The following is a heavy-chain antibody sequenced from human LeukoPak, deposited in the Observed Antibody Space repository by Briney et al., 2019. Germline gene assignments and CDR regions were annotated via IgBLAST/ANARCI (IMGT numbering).Heavy chain of an antibody. CDR2: INHSGST. CDR3: ASSTRGGWYWFDY. Sequence: PSETLSLTCAVYGGAFSGYYWGWIRQPPGKGLDWIGEINHSGSTNYNPSLKSRLTISGDTSKHQFSLKLSSVTAADTAVYYCASSTRGGWYWFDYWGQGTLVTVSS. V-gene: IGHV4-34*01. CDR1: GGAFSGYY. J-gene: IGHJ4*02. D-gene: IGHD6-19*01.